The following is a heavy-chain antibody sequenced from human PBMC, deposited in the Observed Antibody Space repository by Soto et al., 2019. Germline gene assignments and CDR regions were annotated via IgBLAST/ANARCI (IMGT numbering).Heavy chain of an antibody. D-gene: IGHD6-6*01. CDR1: GGTFSSYA. CDR3: AIARQLVVGDNYYYYGMDV. CDR2: IIPIFGTA. Sequence: SVKVSCKASGGTFSSYAISWVRQAPGQGLEWMGGIIPIFGTANYAQKFQGRVTITADESTSTAYMELSSLRSEDTAVYYCAIARQLVVGDNYYYYGMDVWGQGTTVTVSS. V-gene: IGHV1-69*13. J-gene: IGHJ6*02.